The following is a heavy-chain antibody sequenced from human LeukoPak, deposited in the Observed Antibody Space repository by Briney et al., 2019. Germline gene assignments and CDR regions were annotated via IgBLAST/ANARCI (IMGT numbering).Heavy chain of an antibody. CDR3: ARDHIVVVPAAMRPGFDY. D-gene: IGHD2-2*01. CDR1: GYTFTSCA. J-gene: IGHJ4*02. CDR2: INAGNGNT. Sequence: ASVTVSCKASGYTFTSCAMHWVRQAPGQRLEWMGWINAGNGNTKYSQKFQGRVTITRDTSASTAYMELSSLRSEDTAVYYCARDHIVVVPAAMRPGFDYWGQGTLVTASS. V-gene: IGHV1-3*01.